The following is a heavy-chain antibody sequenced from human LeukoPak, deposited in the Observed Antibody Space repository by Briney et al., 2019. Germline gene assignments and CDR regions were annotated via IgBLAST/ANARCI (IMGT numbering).Heavy chain of an antibody. CDR3: ARLDAAAGRYLQFFY. V-gene: IGHV4-59*08. J-gene: IGHJ4*02. CDR2: IHDSGCT. D-gene: IGHD5-24*01. CDR1: GGSISNYY. Sequence: SETLSLTCTVSGGSISNYYWSWIRQSPEKGLEWIGYIHDSGCTNYNPSLKSRVTISVDTSKNQFSLKLSSVTAADTAVYYCARLDAAAGRYLQFFYWGQGTLVTVSS.